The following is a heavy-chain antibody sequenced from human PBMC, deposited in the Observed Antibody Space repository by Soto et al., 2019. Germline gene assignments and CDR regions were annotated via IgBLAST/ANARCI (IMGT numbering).Heavy chain of an antibody. CDR3: AKGPLIAVAGLFDY. D-gene: IGHD6-19*01. Sequence: GGSPRLSCAARGFTFCSYGMDWVRQDPGKGLEWVAVISYDGSNKYYADSVKGRFTISRDNSKNTLYLQMNSLRAEDTAVYYCAKGPLIAVAGLFDYWGQGTLVTVSS. V-gene: IGHV3-30*18. CDR1: GFTFCSYG. J-gene: IGHJ4*02. CDR2: ISYDGSNK.